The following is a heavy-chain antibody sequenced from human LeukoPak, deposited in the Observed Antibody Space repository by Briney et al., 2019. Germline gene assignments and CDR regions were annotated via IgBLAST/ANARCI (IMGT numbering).Heavy chain of an antibody. D-gene: IGHD3-3*01. CDR3: ARGKIFGVVNAFDI. CDR1: GYTFTSYD. CDR2: MNPNSGNT. Sequence: GASVKVSCKASGYTFTSYDINWVRQATGQGLEWMGWMNPNSGNTGYAQKFQGRVTITRNTSISTAYMELSSLRSEDTAVYYCARGKIFGVVNAFDIWGQGTMVTVSS. J-gene: IGHJ3*02. V-gene: IGHV1-8*03.